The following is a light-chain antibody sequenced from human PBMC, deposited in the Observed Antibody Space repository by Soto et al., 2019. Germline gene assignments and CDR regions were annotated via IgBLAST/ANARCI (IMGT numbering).Light chain of an antibody. CDR3: SSYASSSTLV. Sequence: QSALTQPASVSGSPGQSIAISCTGTSSDIGSYHYVSWYQHHPGKASKLIIYEVSNRPSGVSDRFSGSKSGNTASLTISGLQAEDEADYYCSSYASSSTLVFGGGTKLTVL. CDR2: EVS. CDR1: SSDIGSYHY. J-gene: IGLJ2*01. V-gene: IGLV2-14*01.